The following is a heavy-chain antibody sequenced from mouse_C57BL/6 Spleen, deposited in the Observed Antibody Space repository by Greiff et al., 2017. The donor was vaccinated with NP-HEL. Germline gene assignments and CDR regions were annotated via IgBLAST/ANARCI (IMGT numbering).Heavy chain of an antibody. D-gene: IGHD1-1*01. CDR2: ILPGSGST. J-gene: IGHJ1*03. CDR1: GYTFTGYW. V-gene: IGHV1-9*01. Sequence: QVQLQQSGAELMKPGASVKLSCKATGYTFTGYWIEWVKQRPGHGLEWIGEILPGSGSTNYNEKFKGKATFTADTSSNTASMQLSSLTTEDSAIYYCAREDPYYYGSREGYFDVWGTGTTVTVSS. CDR3: AREDPYYYGSREGYFDV.